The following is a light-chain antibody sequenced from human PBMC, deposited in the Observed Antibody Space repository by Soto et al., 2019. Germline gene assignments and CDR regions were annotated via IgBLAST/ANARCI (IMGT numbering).Light chain of an antibody. CDR1: SSDVGGYNY. V-gene: IGLV2-14*03. CDR3: SSYISSSTPFYV. J-gene: IGLJ1*01. Sequence: QSALTQPASVSGSPGQSITISCTGTSSDVGGYNYVSWYQQHPGKAPKLMIYDVSYRPSGVSNRFSGSKSGNTASLTISGLQTEDEADYYCSSYISSSTPFYVFGTGTKLTVL. CDR2: DVS.